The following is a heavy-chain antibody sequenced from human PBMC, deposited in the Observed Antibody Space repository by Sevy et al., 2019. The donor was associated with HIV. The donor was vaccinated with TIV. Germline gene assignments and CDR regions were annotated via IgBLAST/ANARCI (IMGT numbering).Heavy chain of an antibody. D-gene: IGHD3-22*01. CDR3: ARNTAPRRSSGYSIFVDV. CDR2: IYTSGRT. CDR1: GGSISSGSYY. V-gene: IGHV4-61*02. Sequence: SETLSLTCTVSGGSISSGSYYWSWIWQPAGKGLEWIGRIYTSGRTNYNPSLKSRVTISVDTSKNQFSLKLSSVTAADTAVYYCARNTAPRRSSGYSIFVDVWGKGTTVTVSS. J-gene: IGHJ6*04.